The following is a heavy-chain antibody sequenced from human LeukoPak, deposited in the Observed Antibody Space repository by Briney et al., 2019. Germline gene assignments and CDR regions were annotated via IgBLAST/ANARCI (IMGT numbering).Heavy chain of an antibody. D-gene: IGHD3-10*01. V-gene: IGHV1-3*01. Sequence: ASVKVPCKASGYTFTSYAMHWVRQAPGQRLEWMGWINAGNGNTKYSQKFQGRVTITRDTSASTAYMELSSLRSEDTAVYYCARDRHYYGSGSYYKLDYWGQGTLVTVSS. CDR2: INAGNGNT. J-gene: IGHJ4*02. CDR3: ARDRHYYGSGSYYKLDY. CDR1: GYTFTSYA.